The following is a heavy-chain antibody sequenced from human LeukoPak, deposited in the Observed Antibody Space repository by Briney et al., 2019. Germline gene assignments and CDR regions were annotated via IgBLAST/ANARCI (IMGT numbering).Heavy chain of an antibody. D-gene: IGHD3-22*01. Sequence: ASVKVSCKASGYTFTGYYMHWVRQAPGQGLEWMGWINPNSGGTNYAQKFQGRVTMTRDTSISTDYMELRRLRSDDTAVYYCARDSLGYYDSSGSHGSFDYWGQGPLVTVSS. V-gene: IGHV1-2*02. CDR2: INPNSGGT. CDR1: GYTFTGYY. CDR3: ARDSLGYYDSSGSHGSFDY. J-gene: IGHJ4*02.